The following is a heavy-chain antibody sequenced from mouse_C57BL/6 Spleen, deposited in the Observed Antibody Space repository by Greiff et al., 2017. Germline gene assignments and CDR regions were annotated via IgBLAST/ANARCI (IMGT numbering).Heavy chain of an antibody. D-gene: IGHD2-4*01. CDR1: GYTFTDYN. CDR3: ARSDYDGSPWFAY. J-gene: IGHJ3*01. V-gene: IGHV1-22*01. CDR2: INPNNGGT. Sequence: EVQLQQSGPELVKPGASVKMSCKASGYTFTDYNMHWVKQSHGKSLEWIGYINPNNGGTSYNQKFKGKATLTVNKSSSTAYMELRSLTSEDSAVYYCARSDYDGSPWFAYWGQGTLVTVSA.